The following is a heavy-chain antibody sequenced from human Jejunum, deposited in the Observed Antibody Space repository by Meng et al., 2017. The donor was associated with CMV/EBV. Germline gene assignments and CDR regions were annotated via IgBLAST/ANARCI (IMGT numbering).Heavy chain of an antibody. CDR1: GGSIGSGDYY. CDR3: ARGSIFVSFDS. D-gene: IGHD3-3*01. Sequence: QVPRQESGPGLGKPSQTLSLTCSVSGGSIGSGDYYWSWIRQPPGKGLEWIGYIHDTGSTYYNPSLKSRVDISLGTSRNHFSLTLSSVTAEDTAVYFCARGSIFVSFDSWGQGTLVTVSS. CDR2: IHDTGST. V-gene: IGHV4-30-4*08. J-gene: IGHJ4*02.